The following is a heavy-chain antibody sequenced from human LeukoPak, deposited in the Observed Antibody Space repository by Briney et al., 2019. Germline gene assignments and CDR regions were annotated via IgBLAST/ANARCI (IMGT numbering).Heavy chain of an antibody. CDR1: GFTFDDYA. D-gene: IGHD5-18*01. CDR3: AKDISLYSFEAFDI. CDR2: ISWNSGSI. J-gene: IGHJ3*02. V-gene: IGHV3-9*01. Sequence: SGGSLRLSCAASGFTFDDYAMHWVRQAPGKGLEWVSGISWNSGSIGYADSVKGRFTISRDNAKNSLYLQMNSLRAEDTALYYCAKDISLYSFEAFDIWGQGTMVTVSP.